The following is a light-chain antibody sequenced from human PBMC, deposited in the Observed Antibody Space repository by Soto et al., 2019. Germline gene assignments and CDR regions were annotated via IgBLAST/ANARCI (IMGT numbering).Light chain of an antibody. J-gene: IGKJ1*01. V-gene: IGKV1-27*01. CDR1: QGISNY. CDR2: AAS. Sequence: DIQMTQSPSSLSASVGDTVTITCRASQGISNYLAWYQQKPGQVPNLLIYAASTLQSGVPSRFSGSGSGTDLTLTISSPRPEDVATYYCQKYNNAPRTFGQGTKVEI. CDR3: QKYNNAPRT.